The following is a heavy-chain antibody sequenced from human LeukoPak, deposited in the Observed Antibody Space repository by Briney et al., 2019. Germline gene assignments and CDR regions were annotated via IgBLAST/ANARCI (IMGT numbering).Heavy chain of an antibody. CDR2: IYYSGST. D-gene: IGHD1-20*01. CDR3: ARESGGYVAGITGIKFNNWFDP. V-gene: IGHV4-30-4*07. Sequence: SETLSLTCAVSGGSISSGGYSWSWIRQPPGKGLEWIGYIYYSGSTYYNPSLKSRVTISVDTSKNQFSLKLSSVTAADTAVYYCARESGGYVAGITGIKFNNWFDPWGQGTLVTVSS. CDR1: GGSISSGGYS. J-gene: IGHJ5*02.